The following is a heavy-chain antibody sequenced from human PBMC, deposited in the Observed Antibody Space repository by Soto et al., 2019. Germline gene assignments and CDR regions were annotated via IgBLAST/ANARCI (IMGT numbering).Heavy chain of an antibody. Sequence: ASVKVSCKASGYTFTSCGIIWVRQAPGQGLEWMGWISAYNGNTNYAQKLQGRVTMTTDTSTSTAYMELRSLRSDDTAVYYCATLDIVVVPAAIGRPEYYYYYMDVWGKGTTVTVSS. J-gene: IGHJ6*03. D-gene: IGHD2-2*03. V-gene: IGHV1-18*01. CDR2: ISAYNGNT. CDR3: ATLDIVVVPAAIGRPEYYYYYMDV. CDR1: GYTFTSCG.